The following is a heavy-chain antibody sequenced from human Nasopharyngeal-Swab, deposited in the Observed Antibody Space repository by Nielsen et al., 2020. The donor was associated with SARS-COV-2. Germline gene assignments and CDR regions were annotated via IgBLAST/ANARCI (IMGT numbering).Heavy chain of an antibody. CDR1: GDSIASSTFY. J-gene: IGHJ4*02. CDR2: LYYNGNT. D-gene: IGHD6-13*01. V-gene: IGHV4-39*01. CDR3: VRSSSWYYFDY. Sequence: SETLSLTCTVSGDSIASSTFYWGWIRQPPGRGLEWIGNLYYNGNTYQNPSLKSRLTISVDKSKNQFSLQLSSVTAADTAVYYCVRSSSWYYFDYWAQGTQVTVSS.